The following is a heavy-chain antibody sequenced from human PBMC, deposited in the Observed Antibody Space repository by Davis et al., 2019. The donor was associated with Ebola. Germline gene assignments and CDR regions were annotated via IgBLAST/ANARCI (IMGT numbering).Heavy chain of an antibody. Sequence: PSETLSLTCTVSGGSISRGGSYWTWIRQHPGKGPEWIGYINYSGSTYYKPSLKSRVTISLDTSKNQFSLNLYSVTAADTAVYYCARDLRYDSSGYDYYFYMDVWGKGTTVTVSS. CDR3: ARDLRYDSSGYDYYFYMDV. J-gene: IGHJ6*03. V-gene: IGHV4-31*03. D-gene: IGHD3-22*01. CDR2: INYSGST. CDR1: GGSISRGGSY.